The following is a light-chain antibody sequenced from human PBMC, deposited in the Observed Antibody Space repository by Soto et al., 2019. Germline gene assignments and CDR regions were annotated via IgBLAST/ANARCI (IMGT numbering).Light chain of an antibody. Sequence: QSVLTQPRSVSGSPGHSVTISCTGSSSDVGAYNYVSWYQNHPGKAPKLMIYDVSRRPSGVPDRFSGSKSGTTASLTISGLQAEDEADYFCCSYAGTYTLLLFGGGTKLTVL. V-gene: IGLV2-11*01. CDR3: CSYAGTYTLLL. CDR1: SSDVGAYNY. CDR2: DVS. J-gene: IGLJ2*01.